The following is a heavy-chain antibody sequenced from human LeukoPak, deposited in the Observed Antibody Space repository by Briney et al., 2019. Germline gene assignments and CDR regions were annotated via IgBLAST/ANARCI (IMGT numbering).Heavy chain of an antibody. J-gene: IGHJ4*02. D-gene: IGHD3-22*01. V-gene: IGHV4-34*01. Sequence: PSETLSLTCAVYGGSFSGYYWSWIRQPPGKGLEWIGEINHSGSTNYNPSLKSRVTISVDTSKNQFSLKLSSVTAADTAVYYCARFPYYYDSSGCYYERSSGDLTFDYWGQGTLVTVSS. CDR1: GGSFSGYY. CDR3: ARFPYYYDSSGCYYERSSGDLTFDY. CDR2: INHSGST.